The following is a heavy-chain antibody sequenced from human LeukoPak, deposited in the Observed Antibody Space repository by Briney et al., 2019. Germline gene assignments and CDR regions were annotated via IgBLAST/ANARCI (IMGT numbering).Heavy chain of an antibody. V-gene: IGHV4-31*03. CDR1: GGSISSGGYY. CDR3: ARAPLWYSSSSDVFDI. CDR2: IYYSGST. J-gene: IGHJ3*02. Sequence: SETLSLTCTVSGGSISSGGYYCSWIRQHPGKGLEWIGYIYYSGSTYYNPSLKSRVTISVDTSKNQFSLKLSSVTAADAAVYYCARAPLWYSSSSDVFDIWGQGTMVTVSS. D-gene: IGHD6-6*01.